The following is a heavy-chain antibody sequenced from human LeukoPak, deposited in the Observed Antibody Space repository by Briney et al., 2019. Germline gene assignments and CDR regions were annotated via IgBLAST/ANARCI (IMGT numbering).Heavy chain of an antibody. J-gene: IGHJ4*02. CDR3: ATGDPYGDHPPHYFVY. D-gene: IGHD4-17*01. CDR1: GYILTELS. Sequence: ASVNVSCKVSGYILTELSMHWVRQAPGKGLDWMGGFEPEDGHTIYAQKVQDRLTMTEDTSTATAYMELSSLRSEDTAVYYCATGDPYGDHPPHYFVYWGQGTLVTVSS. CDR2: FEPEDGHT. V-gene: IGHV1-24*01.